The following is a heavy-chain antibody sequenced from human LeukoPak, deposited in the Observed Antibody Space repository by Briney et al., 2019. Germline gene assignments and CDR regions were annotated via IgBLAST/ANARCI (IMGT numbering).Heavy chain of an antibody. CDR2: INSDGSDT. V-gene: IGHV3-74*01. J-gene: IGHJ4*02. CDR3: ARGGIELWSRDY. CDR1: GFTFSSYW. Sequence: SGGSLRLSCAASGFTFSSYWMHWVRHAPGKGLGWVSRINSDGSDTSYADSVKGRFTISRDNAKNTLYLHMNSLRAEDTAVYYCARGGIELWSRDYWGQGTLVTVSS. D-gene: IGHD5-18*01.